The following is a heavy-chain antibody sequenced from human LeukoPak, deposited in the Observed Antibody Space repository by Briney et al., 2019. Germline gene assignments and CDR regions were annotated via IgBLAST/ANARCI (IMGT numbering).Heavy chain of an antibody. Sequence: GGSLRLSCAASGFTFSTYTMNWVRQAPGKGLEWVSSIGSRSSYIYYADSVRGRFTISRDNSKNTLYLPMNSLRAEDTAVYYCAKPAGYCSGGSCSFFDYWGQGTLVTVSS. CDR3: AKPAGYCSGGSCSFFDY. V-gene: IGHV3-21*04. D-gene: IGHD2-15*01. CDR2: IGSRSSYI. CDR1: GFTFSTYT. J-gene: IGHJ4*02.